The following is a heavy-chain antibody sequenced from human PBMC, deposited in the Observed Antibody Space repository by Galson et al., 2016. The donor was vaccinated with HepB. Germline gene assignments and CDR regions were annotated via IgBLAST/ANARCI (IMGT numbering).Heavy chain of an antibody. CDR2: ISAYNGYT. D-gene: IGHD5-18*01. CDR3: ARDTATVTSCSDY. CDR1: GYTFTTYG. J-gene: IGHJ4*02. V-gene: IGHV1-18*04. Sequence: SVKVSCKASGYTFTTYGITWVRQAPGQGLEWMGWISAYNGYTNYAQKLQGRVTMTTDTSTSTAYMELRSLRSDDTAVYYCARDTATVTSCSDYWGQGTLVTVSS.